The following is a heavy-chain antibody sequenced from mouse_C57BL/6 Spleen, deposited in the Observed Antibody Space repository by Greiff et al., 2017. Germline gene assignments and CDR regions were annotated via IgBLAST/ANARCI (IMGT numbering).Heavy chain of an antibody. CDR3: AREGNYDNFDY. CDR2: ISYDGSN. Sequence: EVHLVESGPGLVKPSQSLSLTCSVTGYSITSGYYWNWIRQFPGNKLEWMGYISYDGSNNYNPSLKNRISITRDTSKNQFFLKLNSVTTEDTATYYCAREGNYDNFDYWGQGTTLTVSS. D-gene: IGHD2-4*01. CDR1: GYSITSGYY. J-gene: IGHJ2*01. V-gene: IGHV3-6*01.